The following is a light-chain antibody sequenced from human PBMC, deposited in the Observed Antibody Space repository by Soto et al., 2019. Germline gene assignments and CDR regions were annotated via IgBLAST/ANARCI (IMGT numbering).Light chain of an antibody. Sequence: EIVLTQSPGTLSLSPGERATLSCRASQSVSSTYLAWYQQKPGQAPRLLIYGASISATGVPDRFSGSGSGPDVPLTISRLEPYDFAVYDCQQYGSSPYTFGRGTKLDIK. CDR1: QSVSSTY. CDR2: GAS. V-gene: IGKV3-20*01. CDR3: QQYGSSPYT. J-gene: IGKJ2*01.